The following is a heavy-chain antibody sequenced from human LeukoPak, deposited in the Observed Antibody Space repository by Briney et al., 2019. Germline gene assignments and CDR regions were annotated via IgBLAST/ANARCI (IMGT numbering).Heavy chain of an antibody. CDR3: SRVFSSGPVQDWFDP. CDR2: ISAYNGNT. J-gene: IGHJ5*02. D-gene: IGHD6-19*01. Sequence: ASVTVSCKASGYTFTSYGMSWMRQAPGQGLEWMGWISAYNGNTNYAQKLQGRVTMTTNSSTSTAYMELKSLRSDDTAVYYCSRVFSSGPVQDWFDPWGQGTLVTVSS. V-gene: IGHV1-18*01. CDR1: GYTFTSYG.